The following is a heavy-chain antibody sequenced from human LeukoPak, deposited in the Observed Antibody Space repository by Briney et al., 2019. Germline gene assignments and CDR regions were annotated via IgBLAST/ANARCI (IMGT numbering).Heavy chain of an antibody. CDR1: GYTFTNYV. V-gene: IGHV7-4-1*02. J-gene: IGHJ4*02. CDR3: ARDGSGWHFDY. CDR2: INTNTGNP. Sequence: ASVEVSCKASGYTFTNYVMNWVRQAPGQGLEWMGWINTNTGNPTYAQGFTGRFVFSLDTSVSTAYLQISSLKAEDTAVYYCARDGSGWHFDYWGQGTLVTVSS. D-gene: IGHD6-19*01.